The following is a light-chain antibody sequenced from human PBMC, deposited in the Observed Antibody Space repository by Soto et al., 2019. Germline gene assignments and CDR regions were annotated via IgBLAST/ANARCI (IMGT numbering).Light chain of an antibody. CDR1: QSVSSN. J-gene: IGKJ1*01. CDR3: HQYGSSPQT. V-gene: IGKV3-20*01. CDR2: GAS. Sequence: EIVMTQSPATLSVSPGERATLSCRASQSVSSNLAWYQQKPGQAPSLLIYGASSRAAGIPDRFSGSGSGTEFTLTVDRLEPEDFAVYYCHQYGSSPQTFGRGTKVDIK.